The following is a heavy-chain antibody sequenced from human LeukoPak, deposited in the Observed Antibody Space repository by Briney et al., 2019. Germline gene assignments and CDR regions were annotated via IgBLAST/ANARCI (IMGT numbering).Heavy chain of an antibody. Sequence: ASVKVSCKAFGYTFTGYYMHWVRQAPGQGLEWMGRINPNSGGTNYAQKFQGRVTMTRDTSISTAYMELSRLRSDDTAVYYCARLMTTVTYFDYWGQGTLVTVSS. CDR1: GYTFTGYY. V-gene: IGHV1-2*06. J-gene: IGHJ4*02. CDR3: ARLMTTVTYFDY. CDR2: INPNSGGT. D-gene: IGHD4-11*01.